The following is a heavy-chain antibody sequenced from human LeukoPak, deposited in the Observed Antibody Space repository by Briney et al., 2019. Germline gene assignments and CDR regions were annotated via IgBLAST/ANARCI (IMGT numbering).Heavy chain of an antibody. CDR1: GFTFGDYA. V-gene: IGHV3-49*04. Sequence: PGGSLRLSCTASGFTFGDYAMGWVRQAPGKGLEWVGFIRSKAYGGTTEYAASVKGRFTISRDDSKSIAYLQMNSLKTEDTAVYYCTRDRDSGSYRYRLSWGQGTLVTVSS. J-gene: IGHJ4*02. CDR2: IRSKAYGGTT. D-gene: IGHD1-26*01. CDR3: TRDRDSGSYRYRLS.